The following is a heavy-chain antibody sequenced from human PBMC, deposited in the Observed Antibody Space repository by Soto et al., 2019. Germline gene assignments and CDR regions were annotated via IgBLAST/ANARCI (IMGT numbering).Heavy chain of an antibody. CDR3: GRSFVPYYYYGMDV. Sequence: GESLKISCKGSGYSFTSCWISWVRQMPGKGLEWMGRIDPSDSYTNYSPSFQGHVTISANESISTAYLQWSSLKASDTAMYYCGRSFVPYYYYGMDVWGQGTTVTVSS. D-gene: IGHD3-3*01. CDR2: IDPSDSYT. J-gene: IGHJ6*02. V-gene: IGHV5-10-1*01. CDR1: GYSFTSCW.